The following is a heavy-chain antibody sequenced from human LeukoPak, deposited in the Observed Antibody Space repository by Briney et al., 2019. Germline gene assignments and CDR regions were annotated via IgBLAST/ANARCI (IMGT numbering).Heavy chain of an antibody. CDR2: ISTYEAKT. D-gene: IGHD3-16*01. CDR1: GYTFSSYG. J-gene: IGHJ3*02. Sequence: ASVKVSCKASGYTFSSYGITWVRQAPGQGLEWMGWISTYEAKTNYAQNLQGRVTMTTDTSTSTAYMELRSLRSDDTAVYYCARGGRVSSFDIWGQGTMVTVSS. V-gene: IGHV1-18*01. CDR3: ARGGRVSSFDI.